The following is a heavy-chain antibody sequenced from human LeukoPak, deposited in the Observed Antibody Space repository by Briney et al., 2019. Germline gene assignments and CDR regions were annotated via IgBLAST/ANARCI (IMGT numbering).Heavy chain of an antibody. Sequence: GGSLRLSCAASGFTFSSYWMHWVRQAPGKGLVWVSRINYDGSSASYAESVKGRFTISRDNAKNMLYLQLNSLRDEDTAVYYCARVLWFGELLTSWYFDLWGRGTLVTVSS. CDR3: ARVLWFGELLTSWYFDL. V-gene: IGHV3-74*01. D-gene: IGHD3-10*01. CDR2: INYDGSSA. J-gene: IGHJ2*01. CDR1: GFTFSSYW.